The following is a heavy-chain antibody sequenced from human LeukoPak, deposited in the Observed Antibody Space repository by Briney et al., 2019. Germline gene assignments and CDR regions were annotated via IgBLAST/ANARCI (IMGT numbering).Heavy chain of an antibody. J-gene: IGHJ4*02. CDR1: GFTFSNYG. V-gene: IGHV3-23*01. Sequence: PGGSLRLSCAASGFTFSNYGMTWVRQAPGKGLEWVSGISGSGGSTYYADSVKGRFTISRDNSKNTLYLQMNSPRAEDTAVYYCAKDPEANDILTGPGYWGQGTLVTVSS. D-gene: IGHD3-9*01. CDR2: ISGSGGST. CDR3: AKDPEANDILTGPGY.